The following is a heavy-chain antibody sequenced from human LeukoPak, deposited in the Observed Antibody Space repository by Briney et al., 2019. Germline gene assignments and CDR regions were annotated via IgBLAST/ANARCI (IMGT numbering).Heavy chain of an antibody. V-gene: IGHV3-21*01. Sequence: GGSLRLSCAASGFTFSNYNMNWVRQAPGKGLGWVSSISSSGSYIYYSDSVKGRFTISRDNAKNSLYLQMNSLRAEDTAVFYCAREAGYSGYTVSEYYYYGMDVWGQGTPVTVSS. D-gene: IGHD5-12*01. CDR3: AREAGYSGYTVSEYYYYGMDV. CDR1: GFTFSNYN. J-gene: IGHJ6*02. CDR2: ISSSGSYI.